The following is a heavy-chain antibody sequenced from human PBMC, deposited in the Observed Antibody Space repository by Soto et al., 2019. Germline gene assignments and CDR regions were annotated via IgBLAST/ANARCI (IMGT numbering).Heavy chain of an antibody. V-gene: IGHV3-66*01. CDR3: ARGVITFGTFDY. CDR1: GFTVSSNY. Sequence: EVQLVESGGGLVQPGGSLRLSCAASGFTVSSNYMSWVRQVPGKGLEWVSIIYTDSSTYYADSVKGRFTISRDNSKNTLYLQMNSLRAEDTAVYYCARGVITFGTFDYWGQGTLVTVSS. D-gene: IGHD3-16*01. J-gene: IGHJ4*02. CDR2: IYTDSST.